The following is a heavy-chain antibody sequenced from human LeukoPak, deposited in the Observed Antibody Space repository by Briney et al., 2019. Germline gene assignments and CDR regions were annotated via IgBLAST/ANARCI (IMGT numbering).Heavy chain of an antibody. CDR3: AGASSSWINWFDP. CDR2: IHYSGSP. J-gene: IGHJ5*02. CDR1: GGSISNYY. D-gene: IGHD6-13*01. V-gene: IGHV4-59*08. Sequence: SETLSLTRTVSGGSISNYYWSWIRQPPGKGLEWIGYIHYSGSPNYNPSLKSRVSISVDTSKNQFSLKLSSVTAADTAVYYCAGASSSWINWFDPWGQGTLVTVSS.